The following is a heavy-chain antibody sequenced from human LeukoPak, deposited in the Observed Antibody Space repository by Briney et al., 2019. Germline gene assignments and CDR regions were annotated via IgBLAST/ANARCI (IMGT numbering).Heavy chain of an antibody. CDR1: GFTFSSYW. CDR2: IKQDGSEK. V-gene: IGHV3-7*03. CDR3: ARDGTMVRGVYYGMDV. Sequence: GGSLRLSCAASGFTFSSYWTSWVRQAPGKGLEWVANIKQDGSEKYYVDSVKGRFTISRDNAKNSLYLQMNSLRAEDTAVYYCARDGTMVRGVYYGMDVWGKGTTVTVSS. D-gene: IGHD3-10*01. J-gene: IGHJ6*04.